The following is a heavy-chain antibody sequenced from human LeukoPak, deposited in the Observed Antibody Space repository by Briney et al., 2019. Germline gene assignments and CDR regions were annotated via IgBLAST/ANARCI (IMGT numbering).Heavy chain of an antibody. CDR2: IKQDGSEK. D-gene: IGHD6-13*01. CDR1: GFTFSSYW. J-gene: IGHJ6*03. V-gene: IGHV3-7*01. Sequence: GGSLRLSCAASGFTFSSYWMSWVRQAPGKGLEWVANIKQDGSEKYYVDSVKGRFTISRDNAKNSLYLQMNSLRAEDTAVYYCARNREQLGFYYYYYYMDVWGKGTTVTVSS. CDR3: ARNREQLGFYYYYYYMDV.